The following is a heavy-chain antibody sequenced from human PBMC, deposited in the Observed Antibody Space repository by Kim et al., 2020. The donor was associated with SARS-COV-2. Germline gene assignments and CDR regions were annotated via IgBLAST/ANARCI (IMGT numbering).Heavy chain of an antibody. J-gene: IGHJ5*02. CDR2: IIPIFGTA. CDR1: GGTFSSYA. V-gene: IGHV1-69*13. D-gene: IGHD3-22*01. Sequence: SVKVSCKASGGTFSSYAISWVRQAPGQGLEWMGGIIPIFGTANYAQKFQGRVTITAYESTSTAYMELSSLRSEDTAVYYCARAFTMIGANWFDPWGQGTLVTVSS. CDR3: ARAFTMIGANWFDP.